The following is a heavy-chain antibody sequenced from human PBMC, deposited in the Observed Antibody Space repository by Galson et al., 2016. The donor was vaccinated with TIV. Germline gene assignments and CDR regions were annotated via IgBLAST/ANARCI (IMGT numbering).Heavy chain of an antibody. CDR3: ARPHYGDGDY. CDR1: GYNFTNYW. V-gene: IGHV5-10-1*01. J-gene: IGHJ4*02. CDR2: IDPEDSST. Sequence: QSGAEVKKPGESLRISCKASGYNFTNYWIIWVRQMPGRGLEWVGRIDPEDSSTEYTSSFQGHVIISADKSIGTSYLQWGSLQASDTAVYYCARPHYGDGDYWGLGTLVTVSS. D-gene: IGHD4-17*01.